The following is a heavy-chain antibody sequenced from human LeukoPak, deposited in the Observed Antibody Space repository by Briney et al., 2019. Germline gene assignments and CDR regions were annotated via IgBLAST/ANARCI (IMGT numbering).Heavy chain of an antibody. Sequence: SETLSLTCSVSGDSITGHYLTWIRQPPGKGLEWIGYIYTSGSTNYNPSLKSRVTISVDTSKNQFSLKLSSVTAADTAVYYCARHADSSGSNFDYWGQGTLVTVSS. CDR3: ARHADSSGSNFDY. CDR2: IYTSGST. CDR1: GDSITGHY. J-gene: IGHJ4*02. D-gene: IGHD3-22*01. V-gene: IGHV4-4*09.